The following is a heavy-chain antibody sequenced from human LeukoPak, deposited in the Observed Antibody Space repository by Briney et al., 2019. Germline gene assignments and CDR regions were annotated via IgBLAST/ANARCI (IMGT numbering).Heavy chain of an antibody. Sequence: GGSLRLSCVASGFTFSSCGMSWVRQAPGKGLEWVSYVSATGYTTSYADSVKGRFTISRDNAKNTVFLQMNSLRAEDTAVYYCAKGAVGKSESSGYPPYFDYWGQGTLVTVSS. J-gene: IGHJ4*02. CDR2: VSATGYTT. D-gene: IGHD3-22*01. V-gene: IGHV3-23*01. CDR3: AKGAVGKSESSGYPPYFDY. CDR1: GFTFSSCG.